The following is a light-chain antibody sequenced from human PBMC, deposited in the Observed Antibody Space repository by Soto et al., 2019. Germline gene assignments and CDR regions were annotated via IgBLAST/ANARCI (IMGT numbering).Light chain of an antibody. J-gene: IGKJ4*01. CDR2: EAS. V-gene: IGKV1-5*03. Sequence: DIQMTQSPSTLSASVGDSVTITCRASQSISSWLAWYQQKPGKAPKFLIKEASSLESGGPSRFSGSGSGTEFTLTSSSLHPDDFANYFCQQYDSYPLTFGGGTKVEIK. CDR3: QQYDSYPLT. CDR1: QSISSW.